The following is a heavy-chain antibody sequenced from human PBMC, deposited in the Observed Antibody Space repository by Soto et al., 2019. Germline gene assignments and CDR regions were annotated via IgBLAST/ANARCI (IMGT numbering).Heavy chain of an antibody. Sequence: GGSLRLSCAASGFTFSSYAMSWVRQAPGKGLEWVSAISGSGGSTYYADSVKGRFTISRDNSKNTLYLQMNSLRAEDTAVYYCARDIVVVPAALRPGYYYYGMDVWGQGTTVTVSS. CDR3: ARDIVVVPAALRPGYYYYGMDV. V-gene: IGHV3-23*01. CDR1: GFTFSSYA. CDR2: ISGSGGST. J-gene: IGHJ6*02. D-gene: IGHD2-2*01.